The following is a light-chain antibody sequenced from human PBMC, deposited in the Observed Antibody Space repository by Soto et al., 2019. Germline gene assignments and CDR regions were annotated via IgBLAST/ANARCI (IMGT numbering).Light chain of an antibody. V-gene: IGKV1-5*01. CDR3: QQYKNYSWT. CDR2: DAS. Sequence: DIQMTQSPSSLSASVGDRVTITCRASQSVSVWLAWYQQKPGKAPKVLIYDASTLESGVPSRFSGSGSGTEFSLNISSLQPDDFASYYCQQYKNYSWTFGQGTKVDIK. CDR1: QSVSVW. J-gene: IGKJ1*01.